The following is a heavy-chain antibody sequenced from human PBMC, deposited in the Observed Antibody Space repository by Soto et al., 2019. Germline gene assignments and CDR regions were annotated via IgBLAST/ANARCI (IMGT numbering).Heavy chain of an antibody. V-gene: IGHV3-7*01. CDR1: GLTMSGFW. Sequence: GGSLRLSCAASGLTMSGFWMSWVRQAPGKGLEWVANIKEDGSEKYYVDSVRGRFTITRDNAKNSLYLQMNSLRAEDTAVYYCFLGHYMDAWGKGTTVTVSS. J-gene: IGHJ6*03. CDR2: IKEDGSEK. CDR3: FLGHYMDA. D-gene: IGHD3-16*01.